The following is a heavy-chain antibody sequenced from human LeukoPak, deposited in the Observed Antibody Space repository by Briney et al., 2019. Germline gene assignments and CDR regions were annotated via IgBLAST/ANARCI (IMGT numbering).Heavy chain of an antibody. J-gene: IGHJ6*02. CDR3: ARGSMGYYYGMDV. D-gene: IGHD5-24*01. CDR1: GFTVSINY. CDR2: IYSGGST. V-gene: IGHV3-53*01. Sequence: PGGSLRLSCAASGFTVSINYTSWVRQAPGKGLEWVSVIYSGGSTYYADSVKGRFTISRDNSKNTLYLQMNSLRAEDTAVYYCARGSMGYYYGMDVWGQGTTVTVSS.